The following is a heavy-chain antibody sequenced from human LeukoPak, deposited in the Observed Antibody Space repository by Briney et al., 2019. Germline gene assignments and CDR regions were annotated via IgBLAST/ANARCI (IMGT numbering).Heavy chain of an antibody. V-gene: IGHV3-30*02. J-gene: IGHJ4*02. CDR2: IRYDGSNK. D-gene: IGHD2-2*01. CDR1: GFTFSSYG. Sequence: GGSLRLSCAASGFTFSSYGMHWVGQAPGKGLGWVAFIRYDGSNKYYADSVKGRFTISRDNSKNTLYLQMNSLRAEDTAVYYCAKGGRVVVPAATIPPFDYWGQGTLVTVSS. CDR3: AKGGRVVVPAATIPPFDY.